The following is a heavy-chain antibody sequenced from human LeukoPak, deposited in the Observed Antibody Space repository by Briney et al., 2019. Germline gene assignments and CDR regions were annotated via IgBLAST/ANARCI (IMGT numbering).Heavy chain of an antibody. V-gene: IGHV3-23*01. CDR1: GFTFSSYA. CDR3: ATAVKYSSSWYPYYYYYGMDV. J-gene: IGHJ6*02. Sequence: GGSLRLSCAASGFTFSSYAIAWVRQAPGKGLEWVSGISDSGGSIHYADSVKGRFTISRDNSKNTLYLQMHSLRAEDTAVYYCATAVKYSSSWYPYYYYYGMDVWGQGTTVTVSS. D-gene: IGHD6-13*01. CDR2: ISDSGGSI.